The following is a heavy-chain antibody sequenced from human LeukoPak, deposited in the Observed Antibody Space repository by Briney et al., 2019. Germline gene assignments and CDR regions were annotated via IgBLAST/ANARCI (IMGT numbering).Heavy chain of an antibody. CDR3: ARQKRVGIVGATRAPPRTGGAVDY. Sequence: PSETLSLTCTVSGGSISSSSYYWGWIRQPPGKGLEWIGSIYYSGSTYYNPSLKSRVTISVDTSKNQFSLKLSSVTAADTAVYYWARQKRVGIVGATRAPPRTGGAVDYWGQGTLVTVSS. J-gene: IGHJ4*02. CDR1: GGSISSSSYY. V-gene: IGHV4-39*01. D-gene: IGHD1-26*01. CDR2: IYYSGST.